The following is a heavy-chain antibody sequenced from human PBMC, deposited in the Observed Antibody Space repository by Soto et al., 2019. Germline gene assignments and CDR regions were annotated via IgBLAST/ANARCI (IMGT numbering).Heavy chain of an antibody. D-gene: IGHD3-3*01. J-gene: IGHJ4*02. CDR1: GFTFSSYA. CDR3: ARDSNYDFWSGYQLDY. V-gene: IGHV3-23*01. Sequence: GSLRLSCAASGFTFSSYAMSWVRQAPGKGLEWVSAISGSGGSTYYADSVKGRFTISRDNSKNTLYLQMNSLRAEDTAVYYCARDSNYDFWSGYQLDYWRQGTLVTVSS. CDR2: ISGSGGST.